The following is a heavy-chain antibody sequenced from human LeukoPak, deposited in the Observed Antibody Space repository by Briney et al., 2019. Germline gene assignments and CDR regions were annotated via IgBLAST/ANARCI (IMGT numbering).Heavy chain of an antibody. J-gene: IGHJ4*02. D-gene: IGHD1-26*01. CDR2: IKRDGSEK. CDR1: GFTFTSYW. CDR3: ARGRYSGSTYYFDY. V-gene: IGHV3-7*01. Sequence: GGFLRLSCAASGFTFTSYWMSWVRQAPGKGLEWVANIKRDGSEKYYVDSVKGRFTISRDNAKNSIYLQMNSLRADDTSVYYCARGRYSGSTYYFDYWGQGTLVTVSS.